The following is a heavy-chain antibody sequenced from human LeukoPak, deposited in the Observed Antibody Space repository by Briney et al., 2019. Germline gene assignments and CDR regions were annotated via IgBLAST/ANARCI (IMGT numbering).Heavy chain of an antibody. CDR1: GFTFSSYG. CDR3: AKAVGVVPAARYYFDY. V-gene: IGHV3-30*02. D-gene: IGHD2-2*01. Sequence: PGGSLGLSCAASGFTFSSYGMHWVRQAPGKGLEWVAFIRYDGSNKYYADSVKGRFTISRDNSKNTLYLQMNSLRAEDTAVYYCAKAVGVVPAARYYFDYWGQGTLVTVSS. CDR2: IRYDGSNK. J-gene: IGHJ4*02.